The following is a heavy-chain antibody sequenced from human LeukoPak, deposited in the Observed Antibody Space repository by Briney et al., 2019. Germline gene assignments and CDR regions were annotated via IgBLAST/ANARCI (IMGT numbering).Heavy chain of an antibody. CDR1: GFTFSSYG. CDR2: LWHDGSNK. D-gene: IGHD3-10*01. J-gene: IGHJ6*02. CDR3: ARDCPRSLWFGEPRGLDV. Sequence: PGGSLRLSCAASGFTFSSYGMHWARQAPGKGLEGVSFLWHDGSNKDYAHSVKGRFTISRDNSKDTLYLQMNSLRAEDTAVYYCARDCPRSLWFGEPRGLDVWGQGTTVTVSS. V-gene: IGHV3-33*01.